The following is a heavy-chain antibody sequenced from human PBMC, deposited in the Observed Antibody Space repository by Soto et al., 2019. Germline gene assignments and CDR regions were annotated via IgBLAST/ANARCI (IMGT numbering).Heavy chain of an antibody. Sequence: PGGSLRLSCAASGFIFTAYSMNWVRQAPGKGLEWVSTITSGRTYIYYADSVKGRVTISRDNAKKLLYLQLTTLGAEDTAVYYCVRGEYSSAFDYWGQGALVTVSS. CDR3: VRGEYSSAFDY. D-gene: IGHD6-19*01. J-gene: IGHJ4*02. CDR2: ITSGRTYI. CDR1: GFIFTAYS. V-gene: IGHV3-21*01.